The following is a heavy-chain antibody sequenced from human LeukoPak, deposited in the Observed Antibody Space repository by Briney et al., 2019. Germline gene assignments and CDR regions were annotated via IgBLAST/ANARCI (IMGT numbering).Heavy chain of an antibody. CDR1: GYTFTGYY. V-gene: IGHV1-2*02. Sequence: ASVKVSCKASGYTFTGYYMHWVRQAPGQGLEWMGWINPNSGGTNYAQKFQGRVTMTRDTSISTAYMELSRLRSDDTAVYYCAREITMVRGVPTTDLGNYYYYMDVWGKGTTVTISS. J-gene: IGHJ6*03. CDR3: AREITMVRGVPTTDLGNYYYYMDV. CDR2: INPNSGGT. D-gene: IGHD3-10*01.